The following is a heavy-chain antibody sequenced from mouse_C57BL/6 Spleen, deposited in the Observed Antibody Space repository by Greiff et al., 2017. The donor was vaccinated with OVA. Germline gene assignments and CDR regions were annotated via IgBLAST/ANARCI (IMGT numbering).Heavy chain of an antibody. D-gene: IGHD1-1*01. Sequence: QVHVKQSGPGLVQPSQSLSITCTVSGFSLTSYGVHWVRQSPGKGLEWLGVIWRGGSTDYNAAFMSRLSITKDNSKSQVFFKMNSLQADDTAIYYCAKTDYYYGSSYGYFDVWSTGTTVTVSS. V-gene: IGHV2-5*01. J-gene: IGHJ1*03. CDR3: AKTDYYYGSSYGYFDV. CDR1: GFSLTSYG. CDR2: IWRGGST.